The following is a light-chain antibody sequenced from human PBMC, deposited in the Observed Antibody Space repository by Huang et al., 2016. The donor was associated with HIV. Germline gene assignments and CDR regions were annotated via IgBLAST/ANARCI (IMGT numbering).Light chain of an antibody. CDR2: GAS. CDR1: QSVSNN. CDR3: QQYNKWRT. V-gene: IGKV3-15*01. Sequence: EIVMTQSPATLSVSPGKRATLSCRASQSVSNNLAWYQQKPGQAPRLLIYGASTRATVIPARFSGSGSGTEFTLTISSLQSEDFAVYYCQQYNKWRTFGQGTKVEIK. J-gene: IGKJ1*01.